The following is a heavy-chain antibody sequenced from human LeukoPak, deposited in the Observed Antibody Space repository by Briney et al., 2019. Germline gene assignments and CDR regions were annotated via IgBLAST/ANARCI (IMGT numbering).Heavy chain of an antibody. D-gene: IGHD3-10*02. CDR2: MRYDGSNK. Sequence: PGGSLRLSCAASGVTFSSYGMHWVRQAPGKGLEWVAFMRYDGSNKYYEDSVKGRFIIDRDNSKNNLYLQMNTLRAEDTAVYYCAELGITMIGGVWGKGTTLTISS. V-gene: IGHV3-30*02. CDR1: GVTFSSYG. CDR3: AELGITMIGGV. J-gene: IGHJ6*04.